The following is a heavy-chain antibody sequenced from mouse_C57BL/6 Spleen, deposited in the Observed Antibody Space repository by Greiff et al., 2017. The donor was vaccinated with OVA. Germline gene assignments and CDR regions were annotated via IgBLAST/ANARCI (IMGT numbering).Heavy chain of an antibody. CDR1: GFTFSSYA. V-gene: IGHV5-4*01. D-gene: IGHD2-3*01. J-gene: IGHJ3*01. Sequence: DVHLVESGGGLVKPGGSLKLSCAASGFTFSSYAMSWVRQTPEKRLEWVATISDGGSYTYYPDNVKGRFTISRDNAKNNLYLQMSHLKSEDTAMDYCARDCGGIYDGYHEGLAYWGQGTLVTVSA. CDR2: ISDGGSYT. CDR3: ARDCGGIYDGYHEGLAY.